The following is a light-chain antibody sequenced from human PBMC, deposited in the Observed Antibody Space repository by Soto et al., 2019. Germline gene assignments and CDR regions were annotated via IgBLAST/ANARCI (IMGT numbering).Light chain of an antibody. CDR3: SSYTSSTSYV. J-gene: IGLJ1*01. CDR1: SRDVGGYNY. Sequence: QSVLTPPASVSGSPGPSITISRTGTSRDVGGYNYVSWYQQHPGKAPKLMIYDVSNRPPGVSNRFSGSKSGNTASLTISGLQAEDEADYYCSSYTSSTSYVFGTGTKVTVL. V-gene: IGLV2-14*01. CDR2: DVS.